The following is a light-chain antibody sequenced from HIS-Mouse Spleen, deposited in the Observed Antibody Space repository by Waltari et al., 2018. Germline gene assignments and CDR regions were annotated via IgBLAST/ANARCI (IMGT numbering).Light chain of an antibody. CDR1: SSNLGNNS. CDR2: DNN. V-gene: IGLV1-51*01. Sequence: QSVLTQPPSVSAAPGQKVTISCSGSSSNLGNNSVSWYQQLPGTAPKLLIYDNNKRPSGIPDRFSGSKSGTSATLGITGLQTGDEADYYCGTWDSSLSAGDVVFGGGTKLTVL. J-gene: IGLJ2*01. CDR3: GTWDSSLSAGDVV.